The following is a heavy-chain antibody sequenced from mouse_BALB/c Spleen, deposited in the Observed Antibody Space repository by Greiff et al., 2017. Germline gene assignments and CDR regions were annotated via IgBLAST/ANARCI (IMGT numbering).Heavy chain of an antibody. CDR1: GFNIKDTY. Sequence: EVQLQQSGAELVKPGASVKLSCTASGFNIKDTYMHWVKQRPEQGLEWIGRIDPANGNTKYDPKFQGKATITAATSSNTAYLQLSSLTSEDTAVYYCARAGTHAMDYWGQGTSVTVSA. J-gene: IGHJ4*01. CDR2: IDPANGNT. V-gene: IGHV14-3*02. CDR3: ARAGTHAMDY.